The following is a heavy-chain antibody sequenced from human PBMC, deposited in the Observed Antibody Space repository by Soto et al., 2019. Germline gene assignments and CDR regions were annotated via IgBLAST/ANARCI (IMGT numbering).Heavy chain of an antibody. CDR2: IYYSGST. J-gene: IGHJ6*02. CDR1: GGSISSYY. D-gene: IGHD6-19*01. Sequence: NPSETLSLTCTVSGGSISSYYWSWIRQPPGKGLEWIGYIYYSGSTNYNPSLKSRVTISVDTSKNQFSLKLSSVTAADTAVYYCARDVSSGDNYYHYGMDFWGQGTSVPVSS. V-gene: IGHV4-59*01. CDR3: ARDVSSGDNYYHYGMDF.